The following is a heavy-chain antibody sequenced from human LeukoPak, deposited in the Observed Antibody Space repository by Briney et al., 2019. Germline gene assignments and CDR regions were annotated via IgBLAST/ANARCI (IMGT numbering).Heavy chain of an antibody. Sequence: SETLSLTCAVYGGSSSGYYWSWIRQPPGKGLEWIGEINHSGSTNYNPSLKSRVTISVDTSKNQFSLKLSSVTAADTAVYYCAREGDIGDVWGQGTTVTVSS. CDR1: GGSSSGYY. D-gene: IGHD2-15*01. J-gene: IGHJ6*02. CDR2: INHSGST. CDR3: AREGDIGDV. V-gene: IGHV4-34*01.